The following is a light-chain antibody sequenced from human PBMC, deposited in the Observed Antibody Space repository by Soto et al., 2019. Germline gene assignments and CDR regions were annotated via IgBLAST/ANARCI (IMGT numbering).Light chain of an antibody. CDR1: SNDY. V-gene: IGLV2-8*01. J-gene: IGLJ2*01. CDR2: EVN. CDR3: STHTTHNL. Sequence: QSALTQPPSASGSPGQSVTISCTGTSNDYVCWYQQHPGKAPKLILYEVNKRPSGVPDRFSGSKSGNTASLTVSGLQAEDEAEYYCSTHTTHNLFGGGTKLTVL.